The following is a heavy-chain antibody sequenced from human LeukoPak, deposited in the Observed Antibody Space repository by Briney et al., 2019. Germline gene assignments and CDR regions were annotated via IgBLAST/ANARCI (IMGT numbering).Heavy chain of an antibody. Sequence: GGSLRLSCAASGFTLSSYSMNWVRQAPGKGLEWVSSISSSSSYIYCADSVKGRFTISRDNAKNSLYLQMNSLRAEDTAVYYCARGDWNDRNDDWGQGTLVTVSS. J-gene: IGHJ4*02. CDR3: ARGDWNDRNDD. D-gene: IGHD1-1*01. CDR2: ISSSSSYI. CDR1: GFTLSSYS. V-gene: IGHV3-21*01.